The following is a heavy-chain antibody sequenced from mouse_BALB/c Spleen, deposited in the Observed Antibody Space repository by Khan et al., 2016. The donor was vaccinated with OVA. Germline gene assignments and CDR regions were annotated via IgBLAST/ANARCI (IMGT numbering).Heavy chain of an antibody. CDR3: TRDRIDY. CDR1: GYTFTTYW. Sequence: QVQLQQSGAELAKPGASVKMSCKASGYTFTTYWMHWVKQRPGQGLEWIGYINPTSGYTDYNDTFKDRATLSADKSSSTAYMQLNSLTSEDSAVYYCTRDRIDYWGQGTTLTVSS. J-gene: IGHJ2*01. V-gene: IGHV1-7*01. CDR2: INPTSGYT.